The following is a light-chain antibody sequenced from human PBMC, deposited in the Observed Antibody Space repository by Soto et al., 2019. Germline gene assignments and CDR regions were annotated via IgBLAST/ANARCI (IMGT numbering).Light chain of an antibody. CDR3: QQYNSYPWT. J-gene: IGKJ1*01. Sequence: DIQMTQSPSTLSASVGDRVTITCRASQTISSWLAWYQQKPGKAPKLLIYKASSLESGVSSRFSGSGSGTEFTFPISSLQSDDFATDYCQQYNSYPWTFGQGTRVEIK. CDR2: KAS. CDR1: QTISSW. V-gene: IGKV1-5*03.